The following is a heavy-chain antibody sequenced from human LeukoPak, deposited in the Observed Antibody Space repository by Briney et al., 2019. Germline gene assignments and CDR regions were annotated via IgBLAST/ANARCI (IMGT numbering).Heavy chain of an antibody. CDR1: GYTFTSYY. CDR2: INPSGGST. D-gene: IGHD2-2*01. V-gene: IGHV1-46*01. CDR3: ASSVYQSRVVPVQNAFDI. J-gene: IGHJ3*02. Sequence: ASVKVSCKASGYTFTSYYMHWVRQAPGQGLEWMGIINPSGGSTSYAQKFQGRVTMTRDTSTSTVYMGLSSLRSEDTAVYYCASSVYQSRVVPVQNAFDIWGQGTMVTVSS.